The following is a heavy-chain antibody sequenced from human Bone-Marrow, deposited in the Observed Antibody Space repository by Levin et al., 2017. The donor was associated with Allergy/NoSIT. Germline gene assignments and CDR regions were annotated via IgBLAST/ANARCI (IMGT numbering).Heavy chain of an antibody. CDR3: ARGLDFPASCSGGTCYSNWFDP. CDR1: GFTLKTYA. V-gene: IGHV3-23*01. Sequence: RSGGSLRLSCVASGFTLKTYAMTWIRQAPGKGLQWVSLISSSGGLTYYADSVTGRFTISRDNSKNTLYLQMDSLRGDDTAVYYCARGLDFPASCSGGTCYSNWFDPWGQGTLVTVSS. D-gene: IGHD2-15*01. CDR2: ISSSGGLT. J-gene: IGHJ5*02.